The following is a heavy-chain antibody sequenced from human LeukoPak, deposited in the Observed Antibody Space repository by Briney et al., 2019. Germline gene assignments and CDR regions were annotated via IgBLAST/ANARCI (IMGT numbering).Heavy chain of an antibody. CDR3: ARQSGWYSGSYLFDY. D-gene: IGHD1-26*01. Sequence: SETLSLTCTVSGGSISSYYWSWIRQPPGKGLEWIGYIYYSGSTNYNPSLKSRVTISVDTSKNQFSLKLSSVTAADTAVCYCARQSGWYSGSYLFDYWGQGTLVTVSS. CDR1: GGSISSYY. J-gene: IGHJ4*02. CDR2: IYYSGST. V-gene: IGHV4-59*08.